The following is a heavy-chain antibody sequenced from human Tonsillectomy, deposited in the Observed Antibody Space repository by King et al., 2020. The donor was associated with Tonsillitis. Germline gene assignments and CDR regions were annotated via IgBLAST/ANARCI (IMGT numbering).Heavy chain of an antibody. CDR1: GFTFSSNA. CDR2: IDGSGVTT. CDR3: AKDEYYDLSDLLGS. D-gene: IGHD3-22*01. V-gene: IGHV3-23*04. Sequence: VQLVESGGGLVQPGGSLRLSCAASGFTFSSNAMHWVRQAPGKGLEWISAIDGSGVTTEYADAVKGRFIISRDNSKSTVYLQMNSLRVEDTAVYYCAKDEYYDLSDLLGSWGQGTLVTVSS. J-gene: IGHJ5*02.